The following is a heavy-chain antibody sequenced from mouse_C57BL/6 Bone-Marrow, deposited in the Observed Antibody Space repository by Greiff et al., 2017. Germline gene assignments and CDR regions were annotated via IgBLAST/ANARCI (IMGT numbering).Heavy chain of an antibody. Sequence: VQLQQPGAELVRPGASVKLSCKASGYTFTSYWINWVKQRPGQGLEWIGNIYPSDSYTNYNQKFKDKATLTVDKSSSTAYMQLSSPTSEDSAVYYCTRYTTVVAEDWDFDVWGAGTTVTVSS. CDR3: TRYTTVVAEDWDFDV. J-gene: IGHJ1*01. CDR1: GYTFTSYW. V-gene: IGHV1-69*02. D-gene: IGHD1-1*01. CDR2: IYPSDSYT.